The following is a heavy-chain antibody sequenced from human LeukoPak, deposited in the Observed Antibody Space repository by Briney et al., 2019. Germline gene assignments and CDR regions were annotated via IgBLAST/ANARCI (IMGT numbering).Heavy chain of an antibody. J-gene: IGHJ4*02. CDR1: GGSFSGYY. V-gene: IGHV4-34*01. Sequence: SETLSLTCAVYGGSFSGYYWSWIRQPPGKGPEWIGEINHSGSTNYNPSLKSRVTISVDTSKNQFSLKLSSVTAADTAVYYCARGRNIVVVPAAPKRYFDYWGQGTLVTVSS. CDR2: INHSGST. D-gene: IGHD2-2*01. CDR3: ARGRNIVVVPAAPKRYFDY.